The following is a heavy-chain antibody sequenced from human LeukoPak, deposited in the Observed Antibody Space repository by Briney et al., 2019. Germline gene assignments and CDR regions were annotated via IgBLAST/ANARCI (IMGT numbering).Heavy chain of an antibody. CDR3: ARVPRGR. J-gene: IGHJ4*02. V-gene: IGHV3-30*14. Sequence: GGSLRLSCAASGFTFSSYAMHWVRQAPGKGLEWVAVISYDGSNKYYADSVKGRSTISRDNSKNTLYLQMNSLRAEDTAVYYCARVPRGRWGQGTLVTVSS. CDR1: GFTFSSYA. CDR2: ISYDGSNK.